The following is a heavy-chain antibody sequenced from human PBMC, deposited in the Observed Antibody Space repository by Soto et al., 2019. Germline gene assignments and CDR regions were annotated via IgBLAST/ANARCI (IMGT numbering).Heavy chain of an antibody. Sequence: EVQLVESGGTLVQPGGSLRLSCAASGFDASVNYMTWVRQAPGKGLEWVSLINAAGSTLYADSVKGRFTISRDDSNNTLSLQMNSLSVEDTAMYYCVRENYYYGMDVWGQGTAVTVSS. V-gene: IGHV3-66*01. CDR1: GFDASVNY. CDR3: VRENYYYGMDV. J-gene: IGHJ6*02. CDR2: INAAGST.